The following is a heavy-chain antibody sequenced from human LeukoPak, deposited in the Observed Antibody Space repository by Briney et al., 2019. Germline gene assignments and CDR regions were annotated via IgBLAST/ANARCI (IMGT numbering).Heavy chain of an antibody. CDR2: INPNSGGT. D-gene: IGHD3-22*01. CDR1: EYTFTGYY. Sequence: ASVKVSCKASEYTFTGYYMHWVRQAPGQGLEWMGWINPNSGGTNYAQKFQGRVTMTRDTSISTAYMELSRLRSDDTAVYYCAREGGYDSSGYYDDYWGQGTLVTVSS. J-gene: IGHJ4*02. CDR3: AREGGYDSSGYYDDY. V-gene: IGHV1-2*02.